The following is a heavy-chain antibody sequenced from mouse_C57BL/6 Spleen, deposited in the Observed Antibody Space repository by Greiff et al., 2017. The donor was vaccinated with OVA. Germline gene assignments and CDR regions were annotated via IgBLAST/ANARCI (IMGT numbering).Heavy chain of an antibody. Sequence: VQLQQSGPELVKPGASVKISCKASGYTFTDYYMNWVKQSHGKSLEWIGDINPNNGGTSYNQKFKGKATLTVDKSSSTAYMELRSLTSEDSAVYYCARAGSNYPFDYWGQGTTLTVSS. D-gene: IGHD2-5*01. CDR3: ARAGSNYPFDY. CDR1: GYTFTDYY. CDR2: INPNNGGT. V-gene: IGHV1-26*01. J-gene: IGHJ2*01.